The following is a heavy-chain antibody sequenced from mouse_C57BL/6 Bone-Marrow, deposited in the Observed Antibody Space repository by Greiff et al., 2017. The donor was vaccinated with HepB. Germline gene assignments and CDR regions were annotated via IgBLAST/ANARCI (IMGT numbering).Heavy chain of an antibody. CDR3: ARIGEEEDY. J-gene: IGHJ2*01. CDR1: GYTFTSYW. CDR2: IDPSESYT. V-gene: IGHV1-69*01. Sequence: VQLQQPGAELVMPGASVKLSCKASGYTFTSYWMHWVKQRPGQGLEWIGEIDPSESYTNYNQKFKGKSTLTVDKSSSTAYMQLSSLTSEDSAVYYCARIGEEEDYWGQGTTLTVSS. D-gene: IGHD3-1*01.